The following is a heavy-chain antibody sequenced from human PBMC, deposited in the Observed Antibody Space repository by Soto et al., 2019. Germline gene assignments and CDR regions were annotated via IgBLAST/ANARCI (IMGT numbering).Heavy chain of an antibody. CDR3: ARQSTLVIYGMDV. D-gene: IGHD3-9*01. J-gene: IGHJ6*02. V-gene: IGHV4-39*01. CDR2: FSYSGST. Sequence: QLQLQESGPGLGKPSETLSLTCTVSGASINSSLYYWDWIRQSPGKGLEWIGTFSYSGSTYYNPCLKSRVTISVDTSKNQFSLKLISVTAADTAVYYCARQSTLVIYGMDVWGQGTTVIVSS. CDR1: GASINSSLYY.